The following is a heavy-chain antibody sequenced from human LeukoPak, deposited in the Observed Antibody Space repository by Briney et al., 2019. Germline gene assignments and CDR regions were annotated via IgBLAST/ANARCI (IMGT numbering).Heavy chain of an antibody. CDR1: GGTFGSYA. J-gene: IGHJ5*02. V-gene: IGHV1-69*01. CDR2: IIPIFGTA. D-gene: IGHD2-15*01. CDR3: ARAADCSGGSCYLNWFDP. Sequence: SVKVSCKASGGTFGSYAISWVRQAPGQGLEWMGGIIPIFGTANYAQKFQGRVTITADESTSTAYMELSSLRSEDTAVYYCARAADCSGGSCYLNWFDPWGQGTLVTVSS.